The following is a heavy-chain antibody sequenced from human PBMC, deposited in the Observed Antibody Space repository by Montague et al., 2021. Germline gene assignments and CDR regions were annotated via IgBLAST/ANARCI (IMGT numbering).Heavy chain of an antibody. CDR2: IYYSGNS. Sequence: SETLSLTCTVSGASITSNIYYWGWIRQPPGKGLEWIGSIYYSGNSFYKPSLKSRITMAVDTSKNQFSLKLSSVTAADTAIYYCARGFSSWYAGWFDPGGQGTLVTVSS. CDR1: GASITSNIYY. J-gene: IGHJ5*02. D-gene: IGHD6-13*01. CDR3: ARGFSSWYAGWFDP. V-gene: IGHV4-39*07.